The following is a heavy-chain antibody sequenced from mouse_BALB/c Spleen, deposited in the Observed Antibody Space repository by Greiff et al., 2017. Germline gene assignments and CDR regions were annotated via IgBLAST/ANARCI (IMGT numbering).Heavy chain of an antibody. V-gene: IGHV5-9*03. D-gene: IGHD2-14*01. CDR2: ISSGGGNT. J-gene: IGHJ4*01. Sequence: EVMLVESGGGLVKPGGSLKLSCAASGFTFSSYTMSWVRQTPEKRLEWVATISSGGGNTYYPDSVKGRFTISRDNAKNNLYLQMSSLRSEDTALYYCAREVRPYAMDYWGQGTSVTVSS. CDR3: AREVRPYAMDY. CDR1: GFTFSSYT.